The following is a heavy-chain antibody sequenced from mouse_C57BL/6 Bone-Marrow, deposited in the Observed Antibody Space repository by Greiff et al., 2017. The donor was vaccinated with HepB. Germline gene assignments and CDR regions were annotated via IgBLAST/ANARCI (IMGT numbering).Heavy chain of an antibody. CDR3: ARDYYGSSYRFAY. J-gene: IGHJ3*01. CDR1: GYTFTSYW. CDR2: IYPSDSET. D-gene: IGHD1-1*01. V-gene: IGHV1-61*01. Sequence: QVQLKQPGAELVRPGSSVKLSCKASGYTFTSYWMDWVKQRPGQGLEWIGNIYPSDSETHYNQKFKDKATLTVDKSSSTAYMQLSSLTSEDSAVYYCARDYYGSSYRFAYWGQGTLVTVSA.